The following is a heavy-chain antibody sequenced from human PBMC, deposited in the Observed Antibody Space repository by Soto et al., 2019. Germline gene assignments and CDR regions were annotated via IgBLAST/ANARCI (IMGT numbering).Heavy chain of an antibody. J-gene: IGHJ5*02. CDR1: GGTFSSYA. D-gene: IGHD6-13*01. CDR2: IIPIFGTA. V-gene: IGHV1-69*12. Sequence: QVQLVQSWAEVEKPGSSVKVSCKASGGTFSSYAISWVRQAPGQGLEWMGGIIPIFGTANYAQKFQGRVTITADESTSTAYMELSSLRSEDTAVYYCARTIQLVGAHNWFDPWGQGTLVTVSS. CDR3: ARTIQLVGAHNWFDP.